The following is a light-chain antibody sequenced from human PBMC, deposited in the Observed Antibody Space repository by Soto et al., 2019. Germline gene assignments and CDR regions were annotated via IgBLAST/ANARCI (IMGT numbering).Light chain of an antibody. CDR3: QQSYIMPRT. CDR2: AAS. V-gene: IGKV1-39*01. J-gene: IGKJ1*01. CDR1: QSISSY. Sequence: DIQMTQSPSSLSASVGDRVTITCRASQSISSYLNWYQQKPGQAPNLLIYAASSLQSTVPSRFSGSGSGTDFTLTISSLQPEDFATYYCQQSYIMPRTFGQGTKVEIK.